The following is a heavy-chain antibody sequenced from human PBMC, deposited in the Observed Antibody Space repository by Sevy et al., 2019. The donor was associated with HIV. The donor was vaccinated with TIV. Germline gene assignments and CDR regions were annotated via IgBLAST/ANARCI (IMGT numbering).Heavy chain of an antibody. Sequence: ASVKVSCKVSGYTLTELSMHWVRQAPGKGLEGMGSFDPEDGETIYQQKFQGRVTLTEDTSPDTAYMELSSLRSEDTAVYYCATTKDYYDSSGYPFDYWGQGTLVTVSS. CDR3: ATTKDYYDSSGYPFDY. CDR2: FDPEDGET. CDR1: GYTLTELS. V-gene: IGHV1-24*01. J-gene: IGHJ4*02. D-gene: IGHD3-22*01.